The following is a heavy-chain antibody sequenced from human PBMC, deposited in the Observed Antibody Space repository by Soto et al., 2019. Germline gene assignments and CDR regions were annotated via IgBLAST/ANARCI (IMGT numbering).Heavy chain of an antibody. CDR2: ISSSSSYI. Sequence: EVQLVESGGGLVKPGGSLRLSCAASGFTFSSYSMNWVRQAPGKGLEWVSSISSSSSYIYYADSVKGRFTISRDNAKNSLYLQMNSLRAEDTAVYYCARGDFSSSPFDYWGQGTLVTVSS. V-gene: IGHV3-21*01. CDR3: ARGDFSSSPFDY. CDR1: GFTFSSYS. D-gene: IGHD6-6*01. J-gene: IGHJ4*02.